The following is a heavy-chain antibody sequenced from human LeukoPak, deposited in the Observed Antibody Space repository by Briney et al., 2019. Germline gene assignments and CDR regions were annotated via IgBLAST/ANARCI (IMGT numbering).Heavy chain of an antibody. V-gene: IGHV3-30*04. CDR3: ARNQEGRVSRYYYYYYMDV. J-gene: IGHJ6*03. CDR1: GFTFSSYA. CDR2: ISYDGSNK. Sequence: GGSLRLSCAASGFTFSSYAMHWVRQAPGKGLEWVAVISYDGSNKYYADSVKGRFTISRDNSKNTLYLQMNSLRAEDTAVYYCARNQEGRVSRYYYYYYMDVWGKGTTVTISS. D-gene: IGHD1-14*01.